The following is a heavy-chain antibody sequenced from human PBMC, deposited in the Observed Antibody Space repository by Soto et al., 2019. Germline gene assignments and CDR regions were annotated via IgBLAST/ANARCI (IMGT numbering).Heavy chain of an antibody. CDR2: IVPLFGTA. Sequence: QVQLVQSGAEVKEPGSSVNVSCKTSGATFGNTAVTWVRQAPGQGLEWIGGIVPLFGTANYAQKFRGRVPSTADESTSTAYMELSSLRTDDTAVYYCARDGDPGYSFWSGPLGGGRFDPWGQGTLVTVSS. D-gene: IGHD3-3*01. J-gene: IGHJ5*02. V-gene: IGHV1-69*12. CDR1: GATFGNTA. CDR3: ARDGDPGYSFWSGPLGGGRFDP.